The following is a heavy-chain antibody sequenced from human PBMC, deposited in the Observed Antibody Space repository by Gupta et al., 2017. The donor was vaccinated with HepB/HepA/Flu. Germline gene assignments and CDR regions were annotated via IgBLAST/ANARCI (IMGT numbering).Heavy chain of an antibody. J-gene: IGHJ4*02. CDR2: IYYSGST. CDR1: GGSISSYY. Sequence: QVQLQESGPGLVKPSETLSLTCTVSGGSISSYYWSWIRQPPGKGLEWIGYIYYSGSTNYNPSLKSRVTISVDTSKNQFSLKLSSVTAADTAVYYCAREDISRGRFFNYFDYWGQGTLVTVSS. V-gene: IGHV4-59*01. CDR3: AREDISRGRFFNYFDY. D-gene: IGHD3-3*01.